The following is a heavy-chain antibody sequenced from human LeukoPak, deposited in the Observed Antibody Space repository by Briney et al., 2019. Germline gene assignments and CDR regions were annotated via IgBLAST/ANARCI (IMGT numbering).Heavy chain of an antibody. CDR2: IKSETDGGTT. Sequence: GGSLRLSCAASGFTFSSYAMSWVRQAPGKGLEWVGRIKSETDGGTTDYAAPVKGRFTISRDDSKNTLYLQMNSLKTEDTAVYYCTTEGFYGDYFFDFDYWGQGTLVTVSS. CDR1: GFTFSSYA. J-gene: IGHJ4*02. CDR3: TTEGFYGDYFFDFDY. V-gene: IGHV3-15*01. D-gene: IGHD4-17*01.